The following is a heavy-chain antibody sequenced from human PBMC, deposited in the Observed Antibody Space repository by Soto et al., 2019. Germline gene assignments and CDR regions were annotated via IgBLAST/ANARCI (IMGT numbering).Heavy chain of an antibody. J-gene: IGHJ6*02. CDR3: ARDGRYYDFWSGYPMGGVYGMAV. Sequence: QVQLVQSGAEGKKPGSSVKVSCKASGGTFSSYAISWVRQAPGQGLEWMGGIIPIFGTANYAQKFQGRVTITADESTSTAYMELSSLRSEDTAVYYCARDGRYYDFWSGYPMGGVYGMAVWGQGTTVTVSS. CDR1: GGTFSSYA. CDR2: IIPIFGTA. V-gene: IGHV1-69*01. D-gene: IGHD3-3*01.